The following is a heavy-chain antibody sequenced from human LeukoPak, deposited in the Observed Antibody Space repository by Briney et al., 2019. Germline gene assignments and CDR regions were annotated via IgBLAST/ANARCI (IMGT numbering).Heavy chain of an antibody. Sequence: ASVKVSCKASGYTFTGYYMHWVRQAPGQGLKWMGWINPNSGGTNYAQKFQGRVTMTRDTSISTAYMELSRLRSDDTAVYYCARHLPYSSGWDPEDYWGQGTLVTVSS. CDR1: GYTFTGYY. CDR3: ARHLPYSSGWDPEDY. D-gene: IGHD6-19*01. V-gene: IGHV1-2*02. CDR2: INPNSGGT. J-gene: IGHJ4*02.